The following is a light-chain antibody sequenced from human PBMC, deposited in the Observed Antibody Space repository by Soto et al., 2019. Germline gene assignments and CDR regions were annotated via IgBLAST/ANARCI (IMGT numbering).Light chain of an antibody. V-gene: IGKV1-5*01. CDR3: QQYNSYSP. CDR2: DAS. Sequence: DIQMTQSPSTLSASVGDRVTITCRASQSISSWLAWYQQKPGKAPKLLSYDASSLESGVPSRFSGSGSGTEFTLTISSLQPDDFATYYCQQYNSYSPFGQGTKVEI. J-gene: IGKJ1*01. CDR1: QSISSW.